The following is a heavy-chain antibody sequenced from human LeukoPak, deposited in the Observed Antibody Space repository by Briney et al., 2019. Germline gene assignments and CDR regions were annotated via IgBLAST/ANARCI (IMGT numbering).Heavy chain of an antibody. V-gene: IGHV3-23*01. J-gene: IGHJ4*02. D-gene: IGHD6-19*01. Sequence: GGSLRLSCAASVLTFSRYAMSWVRQAPGKGLEWVSAISGSCGSTYYADSVKGRFTISRDNSKNTLYLQMNSLRAEDTAVYYCAKDNTRYSSGWYVPFGFDYWGQGTLVTVSS. CDR2: ISGSCGST. CDR3: AKDNTRYSSGWYVPFGFDY. CDR1: VLTFSRYA.